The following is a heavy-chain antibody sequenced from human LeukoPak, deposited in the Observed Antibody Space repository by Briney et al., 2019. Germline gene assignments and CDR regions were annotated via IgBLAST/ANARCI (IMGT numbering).Heavy chain of an antibody. V-gene: IGHV3-30*03. CDR1: GFTFTTFG. D-gene: IGHD6-19*01. CDR3: ARGSGSGWSWGTNYFDY. Sequence: QPGGSLRLSCAASGFTFTTFGMHWVRQAPGKGLEWVAVISYDGSKESYADSVKGRFTISRDNAKNSLSLQMNTLRADDTAVYFCARGSGSGWSWGTNYFDYWGQGTLVTVSS. J-gene: IGHJ4*02. CDR2: ISYDGSKE.